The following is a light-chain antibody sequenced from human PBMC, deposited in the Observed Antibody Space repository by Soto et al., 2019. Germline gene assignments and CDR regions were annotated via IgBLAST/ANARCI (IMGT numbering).Light chain of an antibody. Sequence: DIQMTQSPSSLSASVGGRVTITCQASQDIDNYLNWYQQKPGKAPRLLIYDSSTLQTGVPSRFSGSGSGTDFTFAISSLQPEDIATYYCQQSHNLPLSFGGGTKVQI. CDR3: QQSHNLPLS. J-gene: IGKJ4*01. CDR2: DSS. V-gene: IGKV1-33*01. CDR1: QDIDNY.